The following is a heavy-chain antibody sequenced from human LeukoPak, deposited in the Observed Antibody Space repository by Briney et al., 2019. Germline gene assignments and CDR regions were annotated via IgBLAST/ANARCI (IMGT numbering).Heavy chain of an antibody. J-gene: IGHJ4*02. CDR3: ARDRSNSRDLDN. V-gene: IGHV3-21*01. CDR1: GFTFSDCS. D-gene: IGHD4-11*01. Sequence: GVSLRLSCAASGFTFSDCSMTWVRQAPGKGLEWLSCIGSSTTSHIYYADSVKGRFTISRDNAKNSLYLQMNGLRPEDTAVYYCARDRSNSRDLDNWGQGTLVTVSS. CDR2: IGSSTTSHI.